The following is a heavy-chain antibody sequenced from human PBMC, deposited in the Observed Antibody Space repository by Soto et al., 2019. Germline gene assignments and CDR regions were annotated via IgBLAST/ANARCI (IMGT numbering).Heavy chain of an antibody. CDR2: IYYSGST. J-gene: IGHJ5*02. CDR1: GGSISRYY. V-gene: IGHV4-59*01. CDR3: ARDPGSGSYYGWFDP. D-gene: IGHD3-10*01. Sequence: TLSLTCTVSGGSISRYYWNWIRQPPGKGLEWIGYIYYSGSTNYNPSLKSRVTISVDTSKNQFSLKLSSVTAADTAVYYCARDPGSGSYYGWFDPWGQGTLVTVSS.